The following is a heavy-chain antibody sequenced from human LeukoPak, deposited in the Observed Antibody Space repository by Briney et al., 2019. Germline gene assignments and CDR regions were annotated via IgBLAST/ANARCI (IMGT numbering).Heavy chain of an antibody. V-gene: IGHV3-48*03. D-gene: IGHD6-19*01. CDR1: GFTFSSYE. J-gene: IGHJ4*02. CDR2: ISSSGSTI. Sequence: GGSLRLSCAASGFTFSSYEMNWVRQAPGKGLEWVSYISSSGSTIYYADSVKGRFTISRDNAKNSLYLQMNSLRAEDTAVYYCARDIAGWDHTQFDYWGQGTLVTVSS. CDR3: ARDIAGWDHTQFDY.